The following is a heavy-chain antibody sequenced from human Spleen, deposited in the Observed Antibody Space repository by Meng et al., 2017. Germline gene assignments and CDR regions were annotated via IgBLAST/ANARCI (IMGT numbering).Heavy chain of an antibody. CDR3: TRGKKYYYDSTGYFAY. CDR2: INHGGST. CDR1: GESLSGYY. Sequence: QVQLQQVGAGLLKPSETLSLTCAVYGESLSGYYWSWIRQPPGKGLEWIGEINHGGSTNYNPSLKSRVTISVDTSKNHFSLNLTSVTAADTAVYYCTRGKKYYYDSTGYFAYWGQGTLVTVSS. D-gene: IGHD3-22*01. J-gene: IGHJ4*02. V-gene: IGHV4-34*01.